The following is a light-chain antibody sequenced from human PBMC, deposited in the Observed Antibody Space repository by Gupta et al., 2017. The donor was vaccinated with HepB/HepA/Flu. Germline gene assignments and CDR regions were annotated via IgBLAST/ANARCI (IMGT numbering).Light chain of an antibody. CDR3: QFNKN. J-gene: IGKJ4*01. V-gene: IGKV3-11*01. Sequence: EIVMTQSPATLSLSPGERATLSCRASQNINSRLAGYQQKRGQAPRLLIYEASTRAIGTPDRFSGSGSGTDFTRTITSIEPEDFEVYYGQFNKNFGGGTKVEIK. CDR1: QNINSR. CDR2: EAS.